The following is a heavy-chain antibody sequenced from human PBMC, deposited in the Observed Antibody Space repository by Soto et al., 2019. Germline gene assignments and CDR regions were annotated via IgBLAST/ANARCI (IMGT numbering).Heavy chain of an antibody. D-gene: IGHD3-22*01. Sequence: GGSLRLSCAASGFTFSSYGMHWVRQAPGKGLEWVAVISYDGSNKYYADSVKGRFTISRDNSKNTLYLQMNSLRAEDTAVYYCAKDANVYYYDSSGCDYWGQGTLVTVSS. CDR3: AKDANVYYYDSSGCDY. CDR2: ISYDGSNK. V-gene: IGHV3-30*18. CDR1: GFTFSSYG. J-gene: IGHJ4*02.